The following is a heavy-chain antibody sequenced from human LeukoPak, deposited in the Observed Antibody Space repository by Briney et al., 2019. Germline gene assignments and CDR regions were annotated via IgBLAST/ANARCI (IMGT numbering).Heavy chain of an antibody. CDR2: IWYDGSNK. V-gene: IGHV3-30*02. D-gene: IGHD2/OR15-2a*01. CDR3: AKDREYFLAWLFDY. Sequence: GGSLRLSCAASGFTFSSYGMHWVRQAPGKGLEWVAVIWYDGSNKYYADSVKGRFTISRDNSKNTLYLQMNSLRAEDTAVYYCAKDREYFLAWLFDYWGQGTLVTVSS. CDR1: GFTFSSYG. J-gene: IGHJ4*02.